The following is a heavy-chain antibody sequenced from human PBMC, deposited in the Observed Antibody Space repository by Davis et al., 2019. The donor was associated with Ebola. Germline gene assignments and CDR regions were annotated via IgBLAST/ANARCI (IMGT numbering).Heavy chain of an antibody. CDR1: GYRFTSYY. D-gene: IGHD3-22*01. CDR2: INPITGGT. CDR3: AREGGRYYDSSGYVFDI. V-gene: IGHV1-46*01. Sequence: ASVKVSCKAPGYRFTSYYMHWVRQAPGQGLEWMGIINPITGGTSYAQNFQVRVNMTRDTSTSTVYMELGSLRSEDTAVCYCAREGGRYYDSSGYVFDIWGQGTMVKVSS. J-gene: IGHJ3*02.